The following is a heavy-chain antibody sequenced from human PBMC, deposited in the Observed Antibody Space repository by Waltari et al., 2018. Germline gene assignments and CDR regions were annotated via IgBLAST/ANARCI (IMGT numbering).Heavy chain of an antibody. V-gene: IGHV4-59*11. J-gene: IGHJ5*02. Sequence: GSISSHYWSWIRQPPGKGLEWIGYIYYSGSTNYNPSLKSRVTISVDTSKNQFSLKLSSVTAADTAVYYCARDSGSNWFDPWGQGTLVTVSS. CDR3: ARDSGSNWFDP. D-gene: IGHD3-10*01. CDR2: IYYSGST. CDR1: GSISSHY.